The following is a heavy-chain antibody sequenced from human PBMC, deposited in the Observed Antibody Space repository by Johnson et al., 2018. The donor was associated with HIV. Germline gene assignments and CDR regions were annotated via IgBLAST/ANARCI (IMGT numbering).Heavy chain of an antibody. CDR2: ISYDGSNK. Sequence: VQLVESGGGVVQPGRSLRLSCAASGFTFSSYAMHWVRQAPGKGLEGVAVISYDGSNKYYADSVKGRFTISRDNAKNSLFLQMTSLTAEDTAVFSCVRGEEGAFDIWGQGTMVTVS. V-gene: IGHV3-30-3*01. CDR1: GFTFSSYA. CDR3: VRGEEGAFDI. J-gene: IGHJ3*02.